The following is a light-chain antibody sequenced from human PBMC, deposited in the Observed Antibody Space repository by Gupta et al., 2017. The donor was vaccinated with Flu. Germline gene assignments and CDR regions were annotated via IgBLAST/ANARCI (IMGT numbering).Light chain of an antibody. Sequence: QSALSQPASVSGSPGQSIPISCTGTSSDFGAYNYVSWYQQHPGKAPKLMIYEVSNRPSGVSNRFSGSKSGNTASLTVSGLQSEDEADYYCSSYTSSRARVFGTGTKVTVL. CDR3: SSYTSSRARV. V-gene: IGLV2-14*01. CDR1: SSDFGAYNY. J-gene: IGLJ1*01. CDR2: EVS.